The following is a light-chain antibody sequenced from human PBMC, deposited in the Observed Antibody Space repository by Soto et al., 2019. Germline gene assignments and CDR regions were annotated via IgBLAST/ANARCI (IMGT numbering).Light chain of an antibody. J-gene: IGKJ1*01. CDR3: QQYGSSQT. CDR1: QSVSSN. Sequence: EIVLTQSPGTLSLSPGERATLSCRASQSVSSNLAWYQQQPGPSPRLLIYGASSRATGLPDRFSGSGSATDFTLTISRLEPEDFAVYYCQQYGSSQTFGQGTKVDIK. V-gene: IGKV3-20*01. CDR2: GAS.